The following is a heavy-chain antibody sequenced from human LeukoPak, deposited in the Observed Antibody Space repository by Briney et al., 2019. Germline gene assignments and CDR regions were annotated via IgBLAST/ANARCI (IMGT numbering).Heavy chain of an antibody. CDR1: GYTFTSYG. J-gene: IGHJ4*02. CDR2: ISAYNGNT. CDR3: ARERLDYYGSGGLDY. D-gene: IGHD3-10*01. V-gene: IGHV1-18*01. Sequence: ASVKVSCKASGYTFTSYGISWVRQAPGQGLEWMGWISAYNGNTNYAQKLQGRVTVTTDTSTSTAYMELRSLRSDDTAVYYCARERLDYYGSGGLDYWGQGTLVTVSS.